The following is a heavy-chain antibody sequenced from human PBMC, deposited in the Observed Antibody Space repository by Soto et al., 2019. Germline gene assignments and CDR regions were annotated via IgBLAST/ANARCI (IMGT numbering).Heavy chain of an antibody. D-gene: IGHD3-22*01. CDR2: IIPIFGTA. J-gene: IGHJ3*02. CDR1: GGNFSSYA. V-gene: IGHV1-69*13. Sequence: GASEEAACKASGGNFSSYAISWVRQAAGQGLEGMGGIIPIFGTANYAQKFQGRVTITADESTSTAYMELSSLRSEDTAVYYCTVWSSGYSPPDDDDFDIWGKGKMVTV. CDR3: TVWSSGYSPPDDDDFDI.